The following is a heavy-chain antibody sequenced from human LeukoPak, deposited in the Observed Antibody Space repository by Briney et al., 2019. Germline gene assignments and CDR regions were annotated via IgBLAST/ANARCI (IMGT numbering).Heavy chain of an antibody. CDR3: ARDTSNYSGTQIDY. V-gene: IGHV3-7*01. CDR1: GFTFSSYW. Sequence: GGSLRLSCAASGFTFSSYWMSWVRQAPGKGLGWVANIKQDGSEKYYVDSVKGRFTISRDNAKNSLYLQMNSLRAEDTAVYYCARDTSNYSGTQIDYWGQGTLVTVSS. D-gene: IGHD1-26*01. CDR2: IKQDGSEK. J-gene: IGHJ4*02.